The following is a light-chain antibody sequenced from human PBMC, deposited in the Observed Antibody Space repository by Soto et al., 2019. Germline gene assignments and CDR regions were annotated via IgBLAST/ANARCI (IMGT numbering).Light chain of an antibody. Sequence: EIVLTQPPVTLSLSPGERATLSCRATQSVSSYLAWYQQKPGQAPRLLIYGASSRATGIPDRFSGSGSGTDFTLTISRLEPEDFAVYYCQQYGSSPSTFGQGTKVDI. CDR3: QQYGSSPST. CDR2: GAS. V-gene: IGKV3-20*01. CDR1: QSVSSY. J-gene: IGKJ1*01.